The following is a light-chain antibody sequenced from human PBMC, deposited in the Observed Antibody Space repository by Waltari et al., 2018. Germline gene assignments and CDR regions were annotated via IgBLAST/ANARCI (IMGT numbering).Light chain of an antibody. J-gene: IGLJ2*01. CDR3: ATRDEGPTVV. V-gene: IGLV1-47*01. Sequence: QSVLTQPPSASGTPGQSVTISCSGSISNIGTHYVYWYQHLPGTAPKLLIYLTQQRPSGVPDRFSASKSGTSASLAISGLRFEDEADYYCATRDEGPTVVFGGGTKLTVL. CDR1: ISNIGTHY. CDR2: LTQ.